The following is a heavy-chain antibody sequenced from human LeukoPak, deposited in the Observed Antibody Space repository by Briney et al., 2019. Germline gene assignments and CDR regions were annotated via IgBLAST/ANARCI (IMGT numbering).Heavy chain of an antibody. Sequence: GGSLRLSCAASGFTFSSYEMNWVRQAPGKGLEWVSYISSSGSTIYYADSVKGRFTISRDNAKNSLYLQMNSLRAEDTAVYYCARENYYYDNTGYTTFDYWGQGTLVTVSS. CDR2: ISSSGSTI. J-gene: IGHJ4*02. V-gene: IGHV3-48*03. D-gene: IGHD3-22*01. CDR3: ARENYYYDNTGYTTFDY. CDR1: GFTFSSYE.